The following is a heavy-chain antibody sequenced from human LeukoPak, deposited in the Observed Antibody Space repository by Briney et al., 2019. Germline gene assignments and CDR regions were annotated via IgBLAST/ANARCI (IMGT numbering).Heavy chain of an antibody. D-gene: IGHD1-26*01. CDR1: GFTFSSYG. CDR3: AGYSGTNWFDP. CDR2: IWYDGSNK. Sequence: GGPLRLSCAASGFTFSSYGMHWVRQAPGKGLEWVAVIWYDGSNKYYADSVKGRFTISRDNSKKTLYLQMNSLRAEDTAVYYCAGYSGTNWFDPWGQGTLVTVSS. V-gene: IGHV3-33*01. J-gene: IGHJ5*02.